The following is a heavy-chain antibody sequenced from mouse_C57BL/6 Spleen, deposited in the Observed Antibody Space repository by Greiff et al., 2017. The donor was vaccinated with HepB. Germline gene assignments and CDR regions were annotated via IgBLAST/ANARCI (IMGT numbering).Heavy chain of an antibody. CDR1: GFTFSDYG. D-gene: IGHD2-5*01. Sequence: EVNVVESGGGLVKPGGSLKLSCAASGFTFSDYGMHWVRQAPEKGLEWVAYISSGSSTIYYADTVKGRFTISRDNAKNTLFLQMTSLRSEDTAMYYCASPEGYSNGAWFAYWGQGTLVTVSA. J-gene: IGHJ3*01. V-gene: IGHV5-17*01. CDR3: ASPEGYSNGAWFAY. CDR2: ISSGSSTI.